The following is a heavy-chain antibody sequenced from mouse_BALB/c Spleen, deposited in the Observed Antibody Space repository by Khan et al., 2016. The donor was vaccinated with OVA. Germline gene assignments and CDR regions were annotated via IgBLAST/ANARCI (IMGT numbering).Heavy chain of an antibody. CDR3: ARGTFDD. V-gene: IGHV1S135*01. Sequence: VQLKQSGPELMKPGASVNISCKASGYSFTSYYIHWVKQSHGKSLEWIGYIDPFNGGTDYNQKFKGKATLTVDKSSNTAYMHLSSLTSEDSAVYYRARGTFDDWGQGTLVTVSA. CDR2: IDPFNGGT. CDR1: GYSFTSYY. J-gene: IGHJ3*01. D-gene: IGHD3-3*01.